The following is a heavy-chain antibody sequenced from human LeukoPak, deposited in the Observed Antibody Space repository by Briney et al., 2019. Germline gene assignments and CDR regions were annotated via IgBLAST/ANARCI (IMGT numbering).Heavy chain of an antibody. D-gene: IGHD3-16*01. V-gene: IGHV3-48*03. CDR3: ARKRLADLGDDTSFGGTPFDS. CDR2: ITSGGSVI. Sequence: SGGSLRLSCVASGFTFKTYHMNWVRQAPGKGMEWLSGITSGGSVIYYADSVKGRFTISRDDAMNSVFLQMSGLTVDDPAVYYCARKRLADLGDDTSFGGTPFDSWGQGTLVIVSS. J-gene: IGHJ4*02. CDR1: GFTFKTYH.